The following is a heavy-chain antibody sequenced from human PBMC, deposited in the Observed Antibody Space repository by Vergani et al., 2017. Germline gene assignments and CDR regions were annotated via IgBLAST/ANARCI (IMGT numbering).Heavy chain of an antibody. Sequence: EVQLVESGGGLVQPGRSLRLSCAASGFTFSSDWMSWVRQAPGKGMEWVANIKQDGSAKYNVDSVKGRFTISRDNAKNSLYLQMNSLRAEDTAVYDCAREKDCSSTICFYYYYYGMDVWGQGTTVTVSS. CDR3: AREKDCSSTICFYYYYYGMDV. D-gene: IGHD2-2*01. V-gene: IGHV3-7*03. CDR1: GFTFSSDW. J-gene: IGHJ6*02. CDR2: IKQDGSAK.